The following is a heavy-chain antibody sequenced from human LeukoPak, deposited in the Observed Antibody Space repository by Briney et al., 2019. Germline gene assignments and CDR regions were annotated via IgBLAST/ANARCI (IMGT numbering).Heavy chain of an antibody. Sequence: GASVKVSCKASGGTFSSHAITWVRQAPGQGLEWMGGIIPIFGTANYAQKFQGRVTITTDESTTTAYMELSSLTSEDTAVYYCAILSTTGYWGQGTLVTVSS. D-gene: IGHD2/OR15-2a*01. CDR1: GGTFSSHA. J-gene: IGHJ4*02. V-gene: IGHV1-69*05. CDR3: AILSTTGY. CDR2: IIPIFGTA.